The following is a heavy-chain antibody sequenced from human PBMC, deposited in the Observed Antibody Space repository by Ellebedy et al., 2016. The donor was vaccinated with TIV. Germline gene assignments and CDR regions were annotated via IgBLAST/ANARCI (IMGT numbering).Heavy chain of an antibody. CDR1: GYTFTSYY. V-gene: IGHV1-46*04. J-gene: IGHJ6*02. D-gene: IGHD3-10*01. CDR3: AREEPYGSGTKDYGMDV. Sequence: AASVNVSCKASGYTFTSYYMHWVRQPPGQGLEWMGIINPSGGSTSYAQKLQGRVTMTRDTSTSTVYMELSSLRSEDTAVYYCAREEPYGSGTKDYGMDVWGQGTTVTVSS. CDR2: INPSGGST.